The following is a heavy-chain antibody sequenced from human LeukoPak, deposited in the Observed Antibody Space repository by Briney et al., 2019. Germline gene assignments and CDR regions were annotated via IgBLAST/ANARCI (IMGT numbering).Heavy chain of an antibody. CDR3: ARVSRSPACYMDV. D-gene: IGHD1-26*01. CDR1: GFTVSTNY. V-gene: IGHV3-53*01. Sequence: GGSLRLSCAASGFTVSTNYMSWVRQAPGKGLAWVSVIYSSGSTYYADSVKGRFTISRDNSKNTLYLQMNSLRAEDTAVYYCARVSRSPACYMDVWGKGTTVTVSS. CDR2: IYSSGST. J-gene: IGHJ6*03.